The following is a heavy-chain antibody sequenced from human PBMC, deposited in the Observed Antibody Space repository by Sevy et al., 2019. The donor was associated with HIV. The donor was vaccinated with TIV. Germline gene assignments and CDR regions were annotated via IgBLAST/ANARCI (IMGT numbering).Heavy chain of an antibody. Sequence: GGSLRLSCAASGFKFDDYAMHWVRQPPGKGLEWVSLIPWEGGYTKYADSVKGRFTISRDNRRNSLYLLMNNLRAEDTALYYCVASISQYSGSYVAFDLWGRGTLVTVSS. D-gene: IGHD1-26*01. CDR2: IPWEGGYT. V-gene: IGHV3-43D*04. J-gene: IGHJ3*01. CDR1: GFKFDDYA. CDR3: VASISQYSGSYVAFDL.